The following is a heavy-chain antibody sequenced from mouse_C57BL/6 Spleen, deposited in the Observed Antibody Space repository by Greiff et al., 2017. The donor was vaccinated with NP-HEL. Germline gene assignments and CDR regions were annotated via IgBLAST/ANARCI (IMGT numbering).Heavy chain of an antibody. J-gene: IGHJ4*01. D-gene: IGHD1-1*01. V-gene: IGHV1-5*01. CDR3: TRLGSRGDYAMDY. CDR2: IYPGNSDT. CDR1: GYTFTSYW. Sequence: EVQLQQSGTVLARPGASVKMSCKTSGYTFTSYWMHWVKQRPGQGLAWIGAIYPGNSDTSYNQKFKGKAKLTAVTSASTAYMELSSLTNEDSAVDYCTRLGSRGDYAMDYWGQGTSVTVSS.